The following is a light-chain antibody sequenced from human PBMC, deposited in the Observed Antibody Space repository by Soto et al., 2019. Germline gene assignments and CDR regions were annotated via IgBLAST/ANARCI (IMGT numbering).Light chain of an antibody. CDR3: SSYTSTGTVV. V-gene: IGLV2-14*01. Sequence: QSALTQPASVSGSPGQSITISCTGTSSDVGGYDYVCWYQQYPGKAPKLMIYAVTNRPSGVSNRFSGSKSGNTASLSISGLQAEDEGDYYCSSYTSTGTVVFGGGTQLTVL. CDR1: SSDVGGYDY. CDR2: AVT. J-gene: IGLJ2*01.